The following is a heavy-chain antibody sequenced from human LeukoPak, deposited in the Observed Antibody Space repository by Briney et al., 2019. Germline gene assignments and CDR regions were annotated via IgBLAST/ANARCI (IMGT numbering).Heavy chain of an antibody. CDR3: ARHDDLYFDY. CDR2: IYYSGST. Sequence: SETLSLTCTVSGGSISSSSYYWGWIRQPPGKGLEWIVSIYYSGSTYYNPSLKSRLTISVDTSKNQFSLKLSSVTAADTAVYYCARHDDLYFDYWGQGTLVTVSS. V-gene: IGHV4-39*01. D-gene: IGHD1-1*01. CDR1: GGSISSSSYY. J-gene: IGHJ4*02.